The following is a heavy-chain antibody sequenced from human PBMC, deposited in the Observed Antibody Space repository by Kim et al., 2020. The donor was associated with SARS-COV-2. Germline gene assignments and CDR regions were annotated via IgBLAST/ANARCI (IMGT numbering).Heavy chain of an antibody. CDR1: GGSFSGYY. V-gene: IGHV4-34*01. J-gene: IGHJ6*02. CDR2: INHSGST. Sequence: SETLSLTCAVYGGSFSGYYWSWIRQPPGKGLEWIGEINHSGSTNYNPSLKSRVTISVDTSKNQFSLKLSSVTAADTAVYYCARSLRFLDVWGQGTTVTVS. D-gene: IGHD3-3*01. CDR3: ARSLRFLDV.